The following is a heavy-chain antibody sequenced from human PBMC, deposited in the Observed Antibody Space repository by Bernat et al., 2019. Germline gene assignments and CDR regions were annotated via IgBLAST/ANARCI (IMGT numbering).Heavy chain of an antibody. V-gene: IGHV3-23*04. CDR2: ISGSGGST. D-gene: IGHD2-8*02. Sequence: EVQLVESGGGLVQPGGSLRLSCAASGFTFSSYAMSWVRQAPGKGLEWVSAISGSGGSTYYADSVKGRFTISRDNSKNTLYLQMNSLRAEDTAVYYCAKDAVGYCTGGVCPDYWGQGTLVTVSS. CDR3: AKDAVGYCTGGVCPDY. CDR1: GFTFSSYA. J-gene: IGHJ4*02.